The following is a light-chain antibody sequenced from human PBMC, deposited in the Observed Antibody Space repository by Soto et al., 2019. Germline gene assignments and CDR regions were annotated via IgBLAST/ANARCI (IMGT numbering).Light chain of an antibody. V-gene: IGKV1-39*01. J-gene: IGKJ2*01. CDR1: RSLSTY. CDR3: QQSYSTPRT. Sequence: DIQMTQSPSSLSASVGDRVTISYRASRSLSTYLNWYQHKPGKAPKLLIYAASSLQSGVPSRFSGSGSGTDFTLTISSVQPEDFATYYCQQSYSTPRTFGQGTKLEIK. CDR2: AAS.